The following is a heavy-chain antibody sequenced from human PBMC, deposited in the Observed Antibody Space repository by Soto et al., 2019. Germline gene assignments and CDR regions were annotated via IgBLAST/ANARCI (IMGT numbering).Heavy chain of an antibody. CDR2: ISAFNGNT. CDR1: GYMFRSYG. Sequence: QVQLVQSGAEVKRPGASVKVSCKASGYMFRSYGISWVRQAPGQGLEWMGWISAFNGNTNYPQNIQGRVTMTTDTSTSTAYMELRTLRSDDSAMYYWARDGGYGAGSYFDYWGQGTLVTVSS. CDR3: ARDGGYGAGSYFDY. D-gene: IGHD3-10*01. J-gene: IGHJ4*02. V-gene: IGHV1-18*01.